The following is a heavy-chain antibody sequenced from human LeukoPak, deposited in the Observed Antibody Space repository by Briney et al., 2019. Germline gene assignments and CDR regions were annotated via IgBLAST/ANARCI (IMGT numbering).Heavy chain of an antibody. D-gene: IGHD4-17*01. Sequence: GGSLRLSCAASGFTFSSYTMSWVRQAPGKGLEWVSTITTSDGNTYYADSVKGRFTVSRDNSKNTLSLQMNSLRAEDTAIYYCAKALSTTMTTVSFDIWGQGTMVTVSS. CDR1: GFTFSSYT. J-gene: IGHJ3*02. CDR2: ITTSDGNT. CDR3: AKALSTTMTTVSFDI. V-gene: IGHV3-23*01.